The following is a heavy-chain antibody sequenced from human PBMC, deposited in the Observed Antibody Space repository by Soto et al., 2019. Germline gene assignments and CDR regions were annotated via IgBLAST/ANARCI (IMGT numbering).Heavy chain of an antibody. D-gene: IGHD1-1*01. CDR2: IGPDGSNI. Sequence: EVQLLESGGGLIQPGGSLRLSCAASGFTLGIYGMGWVRQAPGKGLEWVSHIGPDGSNIRDADSVQGRFTISRDNAKSTLYLQMNSLRAEDTAVYYCVRDNNWSYDYWGQGILVTVSS. CDR3: VRDNNWSYDY. V-gene: IGHV3-74*01. CDR1: GFTLGIYG. J-gene: IGHJ4*02.